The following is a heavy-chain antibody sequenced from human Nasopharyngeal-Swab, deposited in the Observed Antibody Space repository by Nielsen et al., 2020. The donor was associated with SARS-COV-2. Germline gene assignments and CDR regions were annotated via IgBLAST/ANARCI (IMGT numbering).Heavy chain of an antibody. D-gene: IGHD2-21*01. CDR2: ISTYNGNT. CDR3: AREMVMVSAPDY. Sequence: WVRQAPGQGLEWLGWISTYNGNTRYAQNLQGRLTLTTVTSTRSAYMELRSLRSDDTAVYYCAREMVMVSAPDYWGQGTLVTVSS. J-gene: IGHJ4*02. V-gene: IGHV1-18*01.